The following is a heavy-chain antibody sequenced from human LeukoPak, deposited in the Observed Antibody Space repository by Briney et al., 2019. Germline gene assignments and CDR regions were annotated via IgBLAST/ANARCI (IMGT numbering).Heavy chain of an antibody. CDR3: ARHRCGGDCYSDY. Sequence: SETLSLTCAVSGYSISSGYYWGWIRPPPGKGLEWIGSIYHSGSTYYNPSLKSRVTISVDTSKNQFSLKLSSVTAADTAVYYCARHRCGGDCYSDYWGQGTLVTVSS. V-gene: IGHV4-38-2*01. CDR2: IYHSGST. J-gene: IGHJ4*02. CDR1: GYSISSGYY. D-gene: IGHD2-21*01.